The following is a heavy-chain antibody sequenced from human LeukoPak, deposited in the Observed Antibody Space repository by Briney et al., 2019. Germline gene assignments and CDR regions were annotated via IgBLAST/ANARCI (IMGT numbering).Heavy chain of an antibody. J-gene: IGHJ5*02. CDR1: GHTFTSYG. D-gene: IGHD6-6*01. CDR2: ISAYNGKT. CDR3: ARDWGYGSSSSWFDP. V-gene: IGHV1-18*01. Sequence: GASVKVSCKASGHTFTSYGISWVRQAPGQGLEWMGWISAYNGKTNYAQKLQGRVTMTTDTSTSTACMELRSLRSDDTAVYYCARDWGYGSSSSWFDPWGQGTLVTVSS.